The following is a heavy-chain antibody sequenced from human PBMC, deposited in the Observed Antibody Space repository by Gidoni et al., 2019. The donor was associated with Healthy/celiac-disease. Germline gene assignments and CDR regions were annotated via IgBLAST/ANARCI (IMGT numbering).Heavy chain of an antibody. CDR3: ARAGYCSSTSCYYYNWFDP. V-gene: IGHV1-2*02. J-gene: IGHJ5*02. CDR1: GYTFTGTY. Sequence: QVQLVQSGAEVKKPGASVKVSCKASGYTFTGTYMHWVRQAPGQGLEWMGWINPNSGGTNYAQKFQGRVTMTRDTSISTAYMELSRLRSDDTAVYYCARAGYCSSTSCYYYNWFDPWGQGTLVTVSS. CDR2: INPNSGGT. D-gene: IGHD2-2*01.